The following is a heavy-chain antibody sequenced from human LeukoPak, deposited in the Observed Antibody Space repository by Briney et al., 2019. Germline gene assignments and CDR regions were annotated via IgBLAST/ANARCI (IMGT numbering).Heavy chain of an antibody. Sequence: ASVKVSCKASGYTFTGHYMHWVRQAPGQGLEWMGWINPNSGGTNYAQKFQGRVTMTRDTSISTAYMELSRLRSDDTAVYYCARDPDSLDGIMVRGVIDWGQGTLVTVSS. D-gene: IGHD3-10*01. V-gene: IGHV1-2*02. CDR3: ARDPDSLDGIMVRGVID. J-gene: IGHJ4*02. CDR1: GYTFTGHY. CDR2: INPNSGGT.